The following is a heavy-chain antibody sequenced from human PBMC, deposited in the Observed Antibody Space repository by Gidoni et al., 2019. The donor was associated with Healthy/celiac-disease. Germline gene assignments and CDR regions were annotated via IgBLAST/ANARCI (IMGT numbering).Heavy chain of an antibody. Sequence: QVQLVQSGAAVKKPGASVKVSCNASGYTFTSYTMHWVRQAPEQRLEWMGWINAGNGNTKYSQKFQGRVTITRDTSASTAYMELRSLRSEDTAVNYCARDIVVVPAAIHSDYYYYYGMDVWGQGTTVTVSS. CDR2: INAGNGNT. V-gene: IGHV1-3*01. CDR1: GYTFTSYT. CDR3: ARDIVVVPAAIHSDYYYYYGMDV. D-gene: IGHD2-2*02. J-gene: IGHJ6*02.